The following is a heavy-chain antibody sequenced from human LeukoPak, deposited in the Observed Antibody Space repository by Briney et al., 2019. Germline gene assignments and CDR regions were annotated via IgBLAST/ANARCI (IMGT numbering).Heavy chain of an antibody. CDR1: GFTFSSYA. CDR3: AKPWSQMNRIQLWGYFDY. CDR2: ISGSGGST. Sequence: TGGSLRLSCAASGFTFSSYAMSWVRQAPGKGLEWVSAISGSGGSTYYADSVKGRFTISRDNSKNTLYLQMNSLRAEDTAVYYCAKPWSQMNRIQLWGYFDYWGQGTLVTVSS. V-gene: IGHV3-23*01. J-gene: IGHJ4*02. D-gene: IGHD5-18*01.